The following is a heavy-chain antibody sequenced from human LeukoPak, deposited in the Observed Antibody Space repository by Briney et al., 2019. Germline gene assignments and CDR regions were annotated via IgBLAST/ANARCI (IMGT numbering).Heavy chain of an antibody. V-gene: IGHV3-48*03. J-gene: IGHJ4*02. Sequence: GGSLRLSCAASGFTFSSYEMNWVRQAPGKGLECVSYISSSGSTIYHADSVKGRFTISRDNAKNSLYLQMNSLRAEDTAVYYCARIIYYGSGSYSLDYWGQGTQVTVSS. D-gene: IGHD3-10*01. CDR2: ISSSGSTI. CDR3: ARIIYYGSGSYSLDY. CDR1: GFTFSSYE.